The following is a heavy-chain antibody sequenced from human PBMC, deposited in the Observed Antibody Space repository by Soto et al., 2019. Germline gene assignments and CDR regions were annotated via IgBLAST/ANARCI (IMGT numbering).Heavy chain of an antibody. CDR2: IHDNVET. Sequence: QVQLQESGPGLVKPSETLFLTCSVSGDSMSPYYWNWIRQTPGKGLEWIGRIHDNVETIHNPSLESRVTKSLDTSKNQFSLSLRSVTAADTAVYYCARKKSCSSTSCYGIFDYWGQGVLVTVSS. J-gene: IGHJ4*02. D-gene: IGHD2-2*01. V-gene: IGHV4-59*12. CDR1: GDSMSPYY. CDR3: ARKKSCSSTSCYGIFDY.